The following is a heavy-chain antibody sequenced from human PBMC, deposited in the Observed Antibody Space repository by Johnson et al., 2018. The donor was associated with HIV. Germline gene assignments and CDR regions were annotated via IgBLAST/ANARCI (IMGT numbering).Heavy chain of an antibody. CDR1: GFTLSNHW. V-gene: IGHV3-33*06. CDR2: IWYDGSKK. J-gene: IGHJ3*02. D-gene: IGHD7-27*01. Sequence: QVQLVESGGGLVQPGGSLRLSCAASGFTLSNHWMSWVRQAPGKGLEWVAVIWYDGSKKYYVESVQGRFTISRDNSKNTLYLQMNSLRAEDTAVYYCAKVLSPRPWGDDAFDIWGQGTMVTVSS. CDR3: AKVLSPRPWGDDAFDI.